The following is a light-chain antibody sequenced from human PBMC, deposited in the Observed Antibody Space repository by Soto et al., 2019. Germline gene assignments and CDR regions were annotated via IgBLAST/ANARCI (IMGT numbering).Light chain of an antibody. CDR1: NSDVGSYNY. CDR3: SSYTNINTRACV. CDR2: NVY. V-gene: IGLV2-14*03. J-gene: IGLJ1*01. Sequence: QSALTQPASVSGSPGQSITISCTGTNSDVGSYNYVSWHQQHPGKAPKLMIYNVYDRPSGISNRFSGSKSGNTASLTISGLQGEDEADYYCSSYTNINTRACVFGTGTKLTVL.